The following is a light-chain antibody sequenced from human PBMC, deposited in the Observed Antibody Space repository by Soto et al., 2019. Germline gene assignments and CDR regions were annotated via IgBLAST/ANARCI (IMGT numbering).Light chain of an antibody. CDR1: QDISNY. Sequence: DIQMTQSPSSLSASVGDRVTITCQASQDISNYLNWYQQKPGKAPKLLIYDASNLETGVPSRFSGSGSGTDFTFTISSLQPEDIVTYYCQQYDNPPITFGGGTKVEIK. CDR2: DAS. V-gene: IGKV1-33*01. J-gene: IGKJ4*01. CDR3: QQYDNPPIT.